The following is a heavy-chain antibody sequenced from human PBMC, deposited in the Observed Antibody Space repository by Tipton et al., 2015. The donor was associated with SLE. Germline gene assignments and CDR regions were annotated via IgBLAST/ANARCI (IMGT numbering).Heavy chain of an antibody. CDR2: TWYDGSKK. J-gene: IGHJ4*02. V-gene: IGHV3-33*01. D-gene: IGHD2-2*02. CDR3: ARGGGCYTHLHNDY. CDR1: GFTFGDFA. Sequence: SLRLSCAASGFTFGDFAMHWVRQAPGKGLEWVAATWYDGSKKFYADSVKGRFTISRDNSKNTLYLQLNSLRVDDTAMYYCARGGGCYTHLHNDYWGQGTLVAVSS.